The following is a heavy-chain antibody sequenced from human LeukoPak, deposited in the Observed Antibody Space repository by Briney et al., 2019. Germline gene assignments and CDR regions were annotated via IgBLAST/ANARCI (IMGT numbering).Heavy chain of an antibody. D-gene: IGHD1-14*01. V-gene: IGHV3-53*01. Sequence: GGSLKLSCAASGFTVITNDMTWVRQAPGKGLEWVSVLYSDGNTKYADSMQGRFTISRDNSKNTLYLEMNSLSPDDTAVYYCARGVEPLAANTLAYWGQGTPVTVSS. CDR3: ARGVEPLAANTLAY. CDR1: GFTVITND. J-gene: IGHJ4*02. CDR2: LYSDGNT.